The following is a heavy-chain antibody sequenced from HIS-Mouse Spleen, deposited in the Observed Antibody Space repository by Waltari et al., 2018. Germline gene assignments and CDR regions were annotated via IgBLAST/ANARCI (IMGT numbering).Heavy chain of an antibody. CDR2: IYYGGST. CDR1: GGSISSSSYY. CDR3: ARDGSGYDSSGYYYRDWYFDL. J-gene: IGHJ2*01. V-gene: IGHV4-39*07. D-gene: IGHD3-22*01. Sequence: QLQLQESGPGLVKPSETLSLTCTVSGGSISSSSYYWGWIRQPPGKGLEWIGSIYYGGSTYYNPSLKSRVAISVDTSKNQFSLKLSSVTAADTAVYYCARDGSGYDSSGYYYRDWYFDLWGRGTLVTVSS.